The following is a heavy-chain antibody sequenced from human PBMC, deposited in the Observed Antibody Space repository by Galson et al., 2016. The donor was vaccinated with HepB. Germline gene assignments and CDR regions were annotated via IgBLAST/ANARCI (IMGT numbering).Heavy chain of an antibody. D-gene: IGHD3-3*01. Sequence: SLRLSCAASGFTFSDYYMSWIRQAPGKGLEWVSYISSSGSTIDYADSVKGRFTISRDNTQNSLYLQMNSLRAEDTAVYYCARGPIWGGPDPWGQGTLVTVSS. CDR3: ARGPIWGGPDP. J-gene: IGHJ4*02. CDR2: ISSSGSTI. V-gene: IGHV3-11*01. CDR1: GFTFSDYY.